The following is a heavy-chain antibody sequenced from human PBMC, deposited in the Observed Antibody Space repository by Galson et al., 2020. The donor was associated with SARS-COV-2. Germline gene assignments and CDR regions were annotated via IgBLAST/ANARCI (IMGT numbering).Heavy chain of an antibody. CDR1: GYSFTSYW. V-gene: IGHV5-51*01. CDR3: ARFERTGYDAFDI. J-gene: IGHJ3*02. D-gene: IGHD3-9*01. CDR2: LYPGDSDT. Sequence: GESLKISCKGSGYSFTSYWIGWVRQMPGKGLAWMGILYPGDSDTRYSPSFQGQVTISADKSISSAYLQWSSLKASDTAMYYCARFERTGYDAFDIWGQGTMVTVSS.